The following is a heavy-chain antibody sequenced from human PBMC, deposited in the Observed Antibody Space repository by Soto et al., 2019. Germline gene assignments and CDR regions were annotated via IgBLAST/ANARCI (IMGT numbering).Heavy chain of an antibody. Sequence: SQTLSLTCAISGDGVSSNSSAWNWIRQSPSRGLEWLGRTYYRSKWYNDYAVSVKSRITINPDTSKNQFSLQLNSVTPEDTAVYYCAREGLTAVAGYYFDYWGQGTLVTVS. V-gene: IGHV6-1*01. J-gene: IGHJ4*02. CDR3: AREGLTAVAGYYFDY. D-gene: IGHD6-19*01. CDR1: GDGVSSNSSA. CDR2: TYYRSKWYN.